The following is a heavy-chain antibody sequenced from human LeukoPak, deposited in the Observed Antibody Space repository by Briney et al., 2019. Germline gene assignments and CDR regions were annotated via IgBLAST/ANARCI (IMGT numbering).Heavy chain of an antibody. CDR2: ISSSSSTI. CDR1: GFTFSSYS. V-gene: IGHV3-48*01. CDR3: AKDQAVGAEYWFFDL. Sequence: GGSLRLSCAASGFTFSSYSMNWVRQAPGKGLEWVSYISSSSSTIYYADSVKGRFTISRDNSKNTLYLQMKSLRAEDTAIYYCAKDQAVGAEYWFFDLWGRGTLVTVSS. J-gene: IGHJ2*01. D-gene: IGHD1-26*01.